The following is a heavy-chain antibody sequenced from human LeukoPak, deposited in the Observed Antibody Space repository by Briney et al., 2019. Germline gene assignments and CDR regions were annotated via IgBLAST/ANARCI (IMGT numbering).Heavy chain of an antibody. CDR1: GFTFSSYS. J-gene: IGHJ3*02. V-gene: IGHV3-21*01. CDR2: ISSSSRYI. Sequence: PGGSLRLSCAASGFTFSSYSMNWVRQAPGKGLEWVSSISSSSRYIYYADSVKGRFTISRDNAKDSLYLQMNSLRAEDTAVYYCAGGYSYGSDAFDIWGQGTMVTVSS. CDR3: AGGYSYGSDAFDI. D-gene: IGHD5-18*01.